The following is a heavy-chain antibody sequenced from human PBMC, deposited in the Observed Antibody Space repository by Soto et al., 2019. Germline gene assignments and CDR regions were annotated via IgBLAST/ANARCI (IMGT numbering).Heavy chain of an antibody. V-gene: IGHV5-51*01. CDR1: GYSFISYW. CDR2: IYPRDPDT. J-gene: IGHJ3*02. CDR3: AKAHISGWPDAFDI. Sequence: PGESLKISCKGYGYSFISYWIGWVRQMPGKGLEWMGIIYPRDPDTRYSPSFQGQVTVSADKSISTAYLQWSSLKASDTAMYYCAKAHISGWPDAFDIWGQGTMVTVSS. D-gene: IGHD6-19*01.